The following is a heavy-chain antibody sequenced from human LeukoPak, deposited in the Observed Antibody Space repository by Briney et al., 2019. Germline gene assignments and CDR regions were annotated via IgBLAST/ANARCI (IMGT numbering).Heavy chain of an antibody. CDR1: GYTFTSYD. CDR3: ARGRQQWLVRGSWFDP. Sequence: ASVNVSCKASGYTFTSYDINWVRQATGQGLEGMGWMNPNSGNTGYAQKFQGRVTITRNTSISTAYMELSSLRSEDTAVYYCARGRQQWLVRGSWFDPWGQGTLATVSS. V-gene: IGHV1-8*03. D-gene: IGHD6-19*01. CDR2: MNPNSGNT. J-gene: IGHJ5*02.